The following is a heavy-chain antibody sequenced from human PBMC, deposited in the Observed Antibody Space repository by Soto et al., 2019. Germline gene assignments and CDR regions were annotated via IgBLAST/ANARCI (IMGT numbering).Heavy chain of an antibody. CDR1: GFAFISSA. D-gene: IGHD1-1*01. Sequence: SVKVSCKASGFAFISSAMQWVRQARGQRLEWIGWIVVGSGNTNYAQKFQERVTITRDMSTSTAYMELSSLRSEDTAVYYCAADTIGAADIFDHWGQGTLVTVSS. CDR3: AADTIGAADIFDH. J-gene: IGHJ4*02. CDR2: IVVGSGNT. V-gene: IGHV1-58*02.